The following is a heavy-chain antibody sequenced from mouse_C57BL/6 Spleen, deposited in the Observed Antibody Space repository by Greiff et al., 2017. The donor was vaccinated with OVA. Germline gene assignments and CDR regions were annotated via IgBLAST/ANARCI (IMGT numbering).Heavy chain of an antibody. CDR3: ARPPYYYGSSYYAMDY. D-gene: IGHD1-1*01. CDR1: GFTFSDYG. J-gene: IGHJ4*01. V-gene: IGHV5-17*01. Sequence: EVKLVESGGGLVKPGGSLKLSCAASGFTFSDYGMHWVRQAPEKGLEWVAYISSGSSTIYYADNVKGRFTISRDNAKNTLFLQMTRLRSEDTAMYYCARPPYYYGSSYYAMDYWGQGTSVTVSS. CDR2: ISSGSSTI.